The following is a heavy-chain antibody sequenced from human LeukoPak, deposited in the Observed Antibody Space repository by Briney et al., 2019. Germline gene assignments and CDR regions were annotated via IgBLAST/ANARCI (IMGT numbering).Heavy chain of an antibody. CDR3: ARAIRFYGDYENWFDP. CDR1: GGSISSYY. Sequence: PSETLSLTCTVSGGSISSYYWSWIRQPPGKGLEWIGYIYYSGSTYYNPSLKSRVTISVDTSKNQFSLKLSSVTAADTAVYYCARAIRFYGDYENWFDPWGQGTLVTVSS. D-gene: IGHD4-17*01. CDR2: IYYSGST. V-gene: IGHV4-59*01. J-gene: IGHJ5*02.